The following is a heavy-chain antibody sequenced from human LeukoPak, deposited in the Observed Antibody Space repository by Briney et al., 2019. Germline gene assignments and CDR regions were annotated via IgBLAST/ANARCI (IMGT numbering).Heavy chain of an antibody. V-gene: IGHV3-30*03. CDR1: GFIFDSYA. CDR3: ARDRYDILTGYLPYSDAFDI. CDR2: TSSDGRNK. Sequence: GGSLRLSCSASGFIFDSYAMHWVRQAPGKGLEWVAITSSDGRNKYHIESVKGRFSISRDNSKNTLYLQMNSLRAEDTAVYYCARDRYDILTGYLPYSDAFDIWGQGTMVTVSS. D-gene: IGHD3-9*01. J-gene: IGHJ3*02.